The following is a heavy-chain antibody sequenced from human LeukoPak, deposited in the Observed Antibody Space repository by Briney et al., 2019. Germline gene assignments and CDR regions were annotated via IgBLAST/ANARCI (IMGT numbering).Heavy chain of an antibody. Sequence: ASVKVSCKASGYTFISYGISWVRQAPGQWLEWMGWISAYNGNTNYAQKLQGRVTMTTDTSTSIAYMELRSLRSDDTAVYYCARVYNTYYDFWSGHIYYMDVWGKGTTVTVSS. J-gene: IGHJ6*03. CDR3: ARVYNTYYDFWSGHIYYMDV. CDR2: ISAYNGNT. D-gene: IGHD3-3*01. CDR1: GYTFISYG. V-gene: IGHV1-18*01.